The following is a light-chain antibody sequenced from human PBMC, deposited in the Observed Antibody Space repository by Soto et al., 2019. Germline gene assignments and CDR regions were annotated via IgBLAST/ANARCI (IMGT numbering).Light chain of an antibody. J-gene: IGLJ1*01. Sequence: QAVVTQEPSLTVSPGGTVTLTCGSSTGAVTSGHYPYWCQQKPGQAPRTLIYDTSNKHSWTPARFSGSLLGGKAALTLSGAQPEDEAEYYCLLSYSGALYVFGTGTKLTVL. CDR3: LLSYSGALYV. CDR1: TGAVTSGHY. V-gene: IGLV7-46*01. CDR2: DTS.